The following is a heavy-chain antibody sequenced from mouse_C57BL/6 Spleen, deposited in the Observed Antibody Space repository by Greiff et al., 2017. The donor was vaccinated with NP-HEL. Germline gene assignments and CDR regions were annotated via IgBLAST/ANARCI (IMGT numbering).Heavy chain of an antibody. J-gene: IGHJ3*01. D-gene: IGHD2-4*01. V-gene: IGHV1-78*01. Sequence: VQLQHSDAEFVKPGASVKISCKVSGYTFTDHTIHWMKQRPEQGLEWIGYIYPRDGSTKYNEKFKGKATLTADKSSSTAYMQLNSLTSEDSAVYFCARPIYYDYDVDWFAYWGQGTLVTVSA. CDR2: IYPRDGST. CDR3: ARPIYYDYDVDWFAY. CDR1: GYTFTDHT.